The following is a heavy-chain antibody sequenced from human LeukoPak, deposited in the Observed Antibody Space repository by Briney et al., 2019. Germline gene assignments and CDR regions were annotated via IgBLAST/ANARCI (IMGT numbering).Heavy chain of an antibody. Sequence: PSETLSLTCTVSGGSMSGYYWSWIRQPPGKGLEWIGYIYYSGSTNYNPSLKSRVTISVDTSKNQFSLKLSSVTAADTAVYYCASLYYGSGSFDYWGQGTLVTVSS. J-gene: IGHJ4*02. V-gene: IGHV4-59*01. CDR2: IYYSGST. D-gene: IGHD3-10*01. CDR3: ASLYYGSGSFDY. CDR1: GGSMSGYY.